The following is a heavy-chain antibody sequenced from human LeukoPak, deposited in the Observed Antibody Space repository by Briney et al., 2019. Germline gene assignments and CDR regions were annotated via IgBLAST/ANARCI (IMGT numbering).Heavy chain of an antibody. D-gene: IGHD2-21*02. Sequence: GGSLRLSCAASGLTFNTYAMSWVRQAPGKGLQWVSTVNGSGAGTFYGDSVKGRFTISRDNSNNTLFLQMNSLSADDTAVYFCAKGPRAGLRYWYFDLWGRGSLVTVSS. V-gene: IGHV3-23*01. CDR3: AKGPRAGLRYWYFDL. J-gene: IGHJ2*01. CDR2: VNGSGAGT. CDR1: GLTFNTYA.